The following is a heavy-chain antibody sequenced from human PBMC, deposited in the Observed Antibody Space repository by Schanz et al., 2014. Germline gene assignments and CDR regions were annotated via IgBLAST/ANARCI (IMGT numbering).Heavy chain of an antibody. CDR2: IRSKPNNYAT. V-gene: IGHV3-73*01. CDR1: GFTFSSYT. CDR3: AKELNRRGGQTNFYYYYGMDV. Sequence: EVQLLESGGGLVRPGGSLRLSCAASGFTFSSYTMNWVRQAPGKGLEWVGHIRSKPNNYATEYAASMKGRFTISRDDSKNTTDLQMNTLRTEDTALYHCAKELNRRGGQTNFYYYYGMDVWGQGTTVTVSS. J-gene: IGHJ6*02. D-gene: IGHD3-10*01.